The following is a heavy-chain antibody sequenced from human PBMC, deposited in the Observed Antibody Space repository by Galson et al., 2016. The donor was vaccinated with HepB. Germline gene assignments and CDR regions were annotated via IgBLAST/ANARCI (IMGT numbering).Heavy chain of an antibody. CDR3: ARTNYGDDVFEI. CDR2: IYYSGST. D-gene: IGHD4-17*01. J-gene: IGHJ2*01. Sequence: SETLSLTCTVSGGAINSYYWSWIRQPPGKGLEWIGYIYYSGSTYYKPSLESRVTISVDTSKNQFSLRLSSVTAADTAVYYCARTNYGDDVFEIWGRGTLVTVSS. CDR1: GGAINSYY. V-gene: IGHV4-59*01.